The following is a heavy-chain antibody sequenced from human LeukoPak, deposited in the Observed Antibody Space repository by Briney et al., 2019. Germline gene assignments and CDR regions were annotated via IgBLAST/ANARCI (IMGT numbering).Heavy chain of an antibody. J-gene: IGHJ4*02. CDR3: ARDHEVSSSSFDY. CDR2: IYYSGNT. V-gene: IGHV4-39*07. CDR1: RGSVNSNSYS. D-gene: IGHD6-6*01. Sequence: SETLSLTCTVSRGSVNSNSYSWGWIRQPPGKGLEWTGTIYYSGNTYYNPSLESRVTISVDTSKNQFSLKLTSVTAADTAVYYCARDHEVSSSSFDYWGQGTQVTVSS.